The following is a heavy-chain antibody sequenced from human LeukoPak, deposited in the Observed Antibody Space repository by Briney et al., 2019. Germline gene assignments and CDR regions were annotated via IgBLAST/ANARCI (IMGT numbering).Heavy chain of an antibody. D-gene: IGHD6-13*01. CDR1: GYTFTSYG. J-gene: IGHJ3*02. Sequence: ASVKVSCKASGYTFTSYGISWVRQAPGQGLEWMGWISAYNGNTNYAQKLQGRVTMTTDTSTSTAYMELRSLRSDDTAVYDCASGIAAAGRDAFDIWGQGTMVTVSS. CDR3: ASGIAAAGRDAFDI. CDR2: ISAYNGNT. V-gene: IGHV1-18*01.